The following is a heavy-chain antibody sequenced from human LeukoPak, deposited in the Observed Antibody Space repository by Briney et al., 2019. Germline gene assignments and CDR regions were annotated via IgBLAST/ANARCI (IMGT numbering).Heavy chain of an antibody. CDR2: IYYSGST. J-gene: IGHJ3*02. CDR3: ARLACSGGTCYSYKYGFDI. V-gene: IGHV4-59*01. Sequence: PSETLSLTCTVSGGSISSYYWNWIRQPPGKGLEWIGYIYYSGSTNYNPSLKSRVTISVDTSKNQFSLNLSSVTAADAAVYYCARLACSGGTCYSYKYGFDIWGQGTMVTVSS. CDR1: GGSISSYY. D-gene: IGHD2-15*01.